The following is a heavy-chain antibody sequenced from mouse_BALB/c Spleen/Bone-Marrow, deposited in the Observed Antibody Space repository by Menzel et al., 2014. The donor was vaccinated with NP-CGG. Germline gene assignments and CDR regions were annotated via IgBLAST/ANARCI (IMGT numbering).Heavy chain of an antibody. V-gene: IGHV14-3*02. CDR2: IDPANGNT. J-gene: IGHJ3*01. CDR1: GFNIKDTY. D-gene: IGHD1-1*01. CDR3: AVYYYGSSLFAY. Sequence: VQLQQSGAELVKPGASVKLSCTASGFNIKDTYMHWVKQRPEQGLEWIGRIDPANGNTKYDPKFQGKATITADTSSNTAYLQLSSLTSEDTAVYCCAVYYYGSSLFAYWGQGSLVTVSA.